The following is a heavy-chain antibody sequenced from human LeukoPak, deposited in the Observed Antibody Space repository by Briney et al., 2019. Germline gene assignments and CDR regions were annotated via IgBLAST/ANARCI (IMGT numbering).Heavy chain of an antibody. CDR2: IYYSGST. D-gene: IGHD2-2*01. CDR1: GGSISSSDYY. J-gene: IGHJ6*02. CDR3: ARGTIVVVPAARYYYYGMDV. V-gene: IGHV4-39*01. Sequence: SETLSLTCTVSGGSISSSDYYWGWIRQPPGKGLEWIGNIYYSGSTYYNPSLKSRVTISVDTSKNQFSLKLSSVTAADTAVYYCARGTIVVVPAARYYYYGMDVWGQGTTVTVSS.